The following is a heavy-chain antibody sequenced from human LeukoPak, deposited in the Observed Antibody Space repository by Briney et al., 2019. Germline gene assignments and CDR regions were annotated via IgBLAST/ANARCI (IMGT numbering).Heavy chain of an antibody. Sequence: PGRSLRLSCAASGFSFSDFGIHWVRQAPGKGLEWVAVLSPHANYEYYADSVQGRFAISRDDSKNTVYLQMNSLRDEETAVYYCARDWIDRSLDYWGLGPLVTVSS. J-gene: IGHJ4*02. CDR2: LSPHANYE. D-gene: IGHD2-2*03. V-gene: IGHV3-33*01. CDR1: GFSFSDFG. CDR3: ARDWIDRSLDY.